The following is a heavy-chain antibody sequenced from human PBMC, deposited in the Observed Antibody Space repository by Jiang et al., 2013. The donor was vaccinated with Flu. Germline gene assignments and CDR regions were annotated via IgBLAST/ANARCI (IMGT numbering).Heavy chain of an antibody. V-gene: IGHV3-30-3*01. CDR1: GFTFNKYP. D-gene: IGHD3-16*01. J-gene: IGHJ4*02. Sequence: RVSCAASGFTFNKYPMHWVRQAQGKGLEWVAAISYDGSNKFYADSVKGRFTISRDNSKDTLSLQMNSLRVEDTAIYFCVRDSFGGIVLDDLWGQGTLVTVSS. CDR3: VRDSFGGIVLDDL. CDR2: ISYDGSNK.